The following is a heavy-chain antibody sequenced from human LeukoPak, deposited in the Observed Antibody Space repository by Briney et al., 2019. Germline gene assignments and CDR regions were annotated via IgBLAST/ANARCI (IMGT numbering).Heavy chain of an antibody. J-gene: IGHJ6*03. CDR1: GYTFTGYY. CDR2: INPNSGGT. Sequence: ASVKVSCKASGYTFTGYYMHWVRQAPGQGLEWMGWINPNSGGTNYAQKFQGRVTMTRDTSISTAYMELSSLRSEDTAVYYCARKGNPDYYYYMDVWGKGTTVTVSS. V-gene: IGHV1-2*02. CDR3: ARKGNPDYYYYMDV.